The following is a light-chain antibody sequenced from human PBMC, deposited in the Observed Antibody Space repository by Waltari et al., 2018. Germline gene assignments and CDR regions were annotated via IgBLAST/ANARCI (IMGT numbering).Light chain of an antibody. CDR2: GAS. CDR1: HLVASNY. J-gene: IGKJ4*01. Sequence: ENVLTQSPGTLSLSPGYRSTLSCRASHLVASNYIAWSQQRPGQAPRLLIFGASNRATGIPDRFSGSASGTDFTLTISRLEPEDFAVYYCQHYGNSPQLTFAGGTRVEIK. CDR3: QHYGNSPQLT. V-gene: IGKV3-20*01.